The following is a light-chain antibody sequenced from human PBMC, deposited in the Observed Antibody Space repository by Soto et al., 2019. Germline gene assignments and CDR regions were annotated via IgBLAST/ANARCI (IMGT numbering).Light chain of an antibody. CDR1: SSDVGGYNY. CDR2: DVN. Sequence: SALTQPASVSGSPGQSITISCTGTSSDVGGYNYVSWYQQYPGKAPKVMIYDVNNRPSGVFNRFSGSKSGNTASLTISGLQPDDEADYYCSSYTSSNTLVFGTGTQLPS. V-gene: IGLV2-14*03. CDR3: SSYTSSNTLV. J-gene: IGLJ1*01.